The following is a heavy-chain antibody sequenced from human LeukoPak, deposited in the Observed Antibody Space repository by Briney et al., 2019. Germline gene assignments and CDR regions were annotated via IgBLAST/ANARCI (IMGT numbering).Heavy chain of an antibody. CDR3: AKAPRPSFLVPAATLDY. D-gene: IGHD2-2*01. J-gene: IGHJ4*02. CDR2: IYYSGST. Sequence: SETLSLTCTVSGGSISSYYWSWIRQPPGKGLEWIGYIYYSGSTNYNPSLKSRVTISVDTSKNQFSLKLSSVTAADTAVYYCAKAPRPSFLVPAATLDYWGQGTLVTVSS. V-gene: IGHV4-59*01. CDR1: GGSISSYY.